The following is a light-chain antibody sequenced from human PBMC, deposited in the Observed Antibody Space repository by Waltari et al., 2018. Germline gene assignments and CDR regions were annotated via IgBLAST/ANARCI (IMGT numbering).Light chain of an antibody. CDR2: AAS. CDR1: QDIRHD. Sequence: DIHMTQSPSSLSASVGDRVTITCRSSQDIRHDLGWFQQKPGKAPQRLISAASSLESGVPSRFSGSGSGTEFALTISSLQPEDFAACYCLQHNSFPYTFGQGTKLEIK. CDR3: LQHNSFPYT. V-gene: IGKV1-17*01. J-gene: IGKJ2*01.